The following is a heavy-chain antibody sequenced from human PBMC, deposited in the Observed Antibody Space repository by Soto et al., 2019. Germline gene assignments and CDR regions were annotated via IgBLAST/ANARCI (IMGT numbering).Heavy chain of an antibody. V-gene: IGHV3-74*01. D-gene: IGHD1-26*01. CDR1: GFTFSYYW. CDR3: ARGDRGAFDL. Sequence: EVQLVESGGGLVRPGGSLRLSCAASGFTFSYYWMHWVRQAPGKGLVWVSRIHSDGSSTPYDDFVKGRFIISRDNARNTVDLQMNSVRVEDTAVYYCARGDRGAFDLWGQGTVVTVSS. J-gene: IGHJ3*01. CDR2: IHSDGSST.